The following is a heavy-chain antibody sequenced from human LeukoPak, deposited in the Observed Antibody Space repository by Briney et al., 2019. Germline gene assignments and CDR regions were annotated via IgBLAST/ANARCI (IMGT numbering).Heavy chain of an antibody. D-gene: IGHD4-17*01. J-gene: IGHJ6*03. Sequence: PGGSLRLSCAASGFTFSCYAMLWVRQAPGKGLEWVAFIQYDGRNKCCADSVKGRFTVSRDNSKNTLYLQMNSLRVEDTAIYYCAKDKNDSGDHSSMDVWGKGTTVTVSS. CDR3: AKDKNDSGDHSSMDV. V-gene: IGHV3-30*02. CDR1: GFTFSCYA. CDR2: IQYDGRNK.